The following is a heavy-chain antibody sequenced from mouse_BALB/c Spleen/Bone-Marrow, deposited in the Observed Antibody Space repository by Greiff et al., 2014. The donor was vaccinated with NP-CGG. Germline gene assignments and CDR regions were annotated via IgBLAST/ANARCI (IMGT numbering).Heavy chain of an antibody. Sequence: LQQSGSELVRPGASVKLSCKASGYTFTSYWMHWVKQRPGQGLEWIGNIYPGSGSTNYDEKLKSKATLTVDTSSSTAYMQLSSLTSEDSAVYYCTRGGVYYAYDGAWFAYWGQGTLVTVSA. D-gene: IGHD2-2*01. J-gene: IGHJ3*01. CDR3: TRGGVYYAYDGAWFAY. CDR1: GYTFTSYW. CDR2: IYPGSGST. V-gene: IGHV1S22*01.